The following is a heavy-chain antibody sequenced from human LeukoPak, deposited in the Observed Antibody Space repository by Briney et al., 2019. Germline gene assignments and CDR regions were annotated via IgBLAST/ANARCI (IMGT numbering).Heavy chain of an antibody. Sequence: GSLRLSCAASGFTFSSYSMNWIRQPPGKGLEWIGSIYYSGSTYYNPSLKSRVTISVDTSKNQFSLKLSSVTAADTAVSYCARRAAYSNYPPADYMDVWGKGTTVTVSS. CDR1: GFTFSSYS. D-gene: IGHD4-11*01. CDR3: ARRAAYSNYPPADYMDV. J-gene: IGHJ6*03. V-gene: IGHV4-38-2*01. CDR2: IYYSGST.